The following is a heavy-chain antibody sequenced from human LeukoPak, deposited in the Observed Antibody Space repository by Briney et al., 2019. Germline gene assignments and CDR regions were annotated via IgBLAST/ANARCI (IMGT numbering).Heavy chain of an antibody. CDR3: AKGGSGSYFTFDY. CDR2: ISYEGNNK. D-gene: IGHD3-10*01. V-gene: IGHV3-30*04. Sequence: QSGGSLRLSCAASGFMFSRYAMHWVRQAPGKGLEWMGVISYEGNNKYYAASVKGRVTISRDNSKNTLYMQLNSLRTDDTAVYYCAKGGSGSYFTFDYWGQGTLVTVSS. J-gene: IGHJ4*02. CDR1: GFMFSRYA.